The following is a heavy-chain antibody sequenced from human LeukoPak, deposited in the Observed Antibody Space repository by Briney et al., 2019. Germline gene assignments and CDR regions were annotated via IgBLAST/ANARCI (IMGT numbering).Heavy chain of an antibody. J-gene: IGHJ5*02. CDR3: AKGISYYWFDP. CDR2: INSDGSST. V-gene: IGHV3-74*01. CDR1: GFTFSSYW. Sequence: GGSLRLSCAASGFTFSSYWMYWVRQAPGKGLVWVSRINSDGSSTSYADSVKGRFTISRDNSKNTLYLQMNSLRAEDTAVYYCAKGISYYWFDPWGQGTLVTVSS. D-gene: IGHD3-3*02.